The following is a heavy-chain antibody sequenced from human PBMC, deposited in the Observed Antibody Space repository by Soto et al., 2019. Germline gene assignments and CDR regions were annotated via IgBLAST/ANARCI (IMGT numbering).Heavy chain of an antibody. J-gene: IGHJ4*02. V-gene: IGHV3-74*01. CDR2: INPGGSIT. D-gene: IGHD2-8*01. CDR1: GFTFSIYW. Sequence: EEQLVESGGGLVQPGGSLRLSCAASGFTFSIYWMHWVRQAPGKGLVWVSRINPGGSITTYADSVKGRFTISRDNAKNTLYLQINSLRGDDTAVYYCARVPTGKYGVWNYWGQGTLVTVSS. CDR3: ARVPTGKYGVWNY.